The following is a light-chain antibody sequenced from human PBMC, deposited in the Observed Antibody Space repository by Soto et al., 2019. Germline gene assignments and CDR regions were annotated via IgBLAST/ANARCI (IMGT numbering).Light chain of an antibody. Sequence: EIVLTQSPDTLSLSPGEGVTLSCRASQTVTSDYLAWYQQKPGQPPRLLIYGASIGAAGLPDRFSGSGSGTEFTLTISRREPEDFAVYYCQQYGGAPYTFGPGTDLKIK. CDR1: QTVTSDY. V-gene: IGKV3-20*01. CDR3: QQYGGAPYT. J-gene: IGKJ2*01. CDR2: GAS.